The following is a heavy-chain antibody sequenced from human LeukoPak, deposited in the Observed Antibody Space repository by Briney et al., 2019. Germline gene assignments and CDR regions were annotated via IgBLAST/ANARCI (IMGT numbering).Heavy chain of an antibody. J-gene: IGHJ4*02. CDR1: GFTFSSYG. CDR2: IRYDGSNK. D-gene: IGHD6-13*01. CDR3: ARDTRHLTGYSSSCFDY. Sequence: PGGSLRLSCAASGFTFSSYGMHWVRQAPGKGLEWVAFIRYDGSNKYYADSVKGRFTISRDNSKNTLYLQMNSLRAEDTAVYYCARDTRHLTGYSSSCFDYWGQGTLVTVSS. V-gene: IGHV3-30*02.